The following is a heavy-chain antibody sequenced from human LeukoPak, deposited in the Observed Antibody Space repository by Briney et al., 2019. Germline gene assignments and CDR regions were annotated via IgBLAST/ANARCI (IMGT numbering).Heavy chain of an antibody. CDR2: INAGNGNT. Sequence: ASVKVSCKASGYTFTSYAMHWVRQAPGQRLEWMGWINAGNGNTKYSQKFQGRVTITRDTSASTAYMELSSLRSEDTAVYYCARSVTGYYDSSGYYSTAYWGQGTLVTVSS. V-gene: IGHV1-3*01. CDR1: GYTFTSYA. D-gene: IGHD3-22*01. CDR3: ARSVTGYYDSSGYYSTAY. J-gene: IGHJ4*02.